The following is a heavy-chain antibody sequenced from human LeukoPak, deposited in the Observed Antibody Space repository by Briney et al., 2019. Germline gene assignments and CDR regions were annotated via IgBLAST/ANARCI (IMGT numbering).Heavy chain of an antibody. V-gene: IGHV4-34*01. D-gene: IGHD6-13*01. CDR3: ARGLRQQLGYFQH. J-gene: IGHJ1*01. CDR2: INHSGST. Sequence: SETLSLTCAVYGGSFGGYYWSWIRQPPGKGLEWIGEINHSGSTNYNPSLKSRVTISVDTSKNQFSLKLSSVTAADTAVYYCARGLRQQLGYFQHWGQGTLVTVSS. CDR1: GGSFGGYY.